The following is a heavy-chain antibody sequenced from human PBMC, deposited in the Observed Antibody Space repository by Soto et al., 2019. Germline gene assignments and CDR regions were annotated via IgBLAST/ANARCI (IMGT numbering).Heavy chain of an antibody. Sequence: PSENLSLTCTVSGGSISSGGYYWSWIRQHPGKGLERIGYIYYSGSTYYNPSLKSRVTISVDTSKNQFSLKLSSVTAADTAVYYCARDITQRYCSGGSCYGAGGFDYWGQGTLVTVSS. CDR3: ARDITQRYCSGGSCYGAGGFDY. V-gene: IGHV4-31*03. CDR1: GGSISSGGYY. J-gene: IGHJ4*02. CDR2: IYYSGST. D-gene: IGHD2-15*01.